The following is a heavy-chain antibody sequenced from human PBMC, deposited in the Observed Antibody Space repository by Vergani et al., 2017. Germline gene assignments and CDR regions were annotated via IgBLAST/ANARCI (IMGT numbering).Heavy chain of an antibody. CDR3: AKVSTGLKGYSSS. CDR1: GFTFDDYA. CDR2: ISWNSGSI. V-gene: IGHV3-9*01. D-gene: IGHD6-13*01. Sequence: EVQLVESGGGLVQPGRSLRLSCAASGFTFDDYAMHWVRQAPGKGLEWVSGISWNSGSIGYADSVKGRFTISRDNSKNTLYLQMNSLRAEDTAVYYCAKVSTGLKGYSSSWGQGTLVTVSS. J-gene: IGHJ4*02.